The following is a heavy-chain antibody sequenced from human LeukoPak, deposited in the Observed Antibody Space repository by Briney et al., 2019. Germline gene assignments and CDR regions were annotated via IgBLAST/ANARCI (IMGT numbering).Heavy chain of an antibody. V-gene: IGHV3-72*01. D-gene: IGHD4-23*01. CDR2: TRNKANSYTT. CDR1: GFTFSDHY. CDR3: ARESTVASYYYYYYMDV. J-gene: IGHJ6*03. Sequence: PGGSLRLSCAASGFTFSDHYMDWVRQAPGKGLEWVGRTRNKANSYTTEYAASVKGRFTISRDDSKNSLCLQMNSLKTEDTAVYYCARESTVASYYYYYYMDVWGKGTTVTVSS.